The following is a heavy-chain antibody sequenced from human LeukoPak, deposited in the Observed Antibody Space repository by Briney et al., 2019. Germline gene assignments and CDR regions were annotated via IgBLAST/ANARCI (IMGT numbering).Heavy chain of an antibody. CDR2: VYYSGST. CDR1: GGSISSYY. V-gene: IGHV4-59*12. J-gene: IGHJ3*02. D-gene: IGHD3-22*01. CDR3: ARGASYYYDSSGYFGAFDI. Sequence: SETLSLTCTVSGGSISSYYWSWIRQPPGKGLEWIGSVYYSGSTNYNPSLKSRVTISVDTSKNQFSLKLSSVTAADTAVYYCARGASYYYDSSGYFGAFDIRGQGTMVTVSS.